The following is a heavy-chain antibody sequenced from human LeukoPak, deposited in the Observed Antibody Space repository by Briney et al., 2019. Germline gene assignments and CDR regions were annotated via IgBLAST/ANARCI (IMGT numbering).Heavy chain of an antibody. CDR3: ARDKDSGSYRDFFDY. J-gene: IGHJ4*02. Sequence: PGGSLRLSCAASGFPFSVSAMHWVRQTPGKGLEWVTLILSDGTNKYYTDSVKGRFTISRDNSKKTLYLEMNSLRVEDTAVYYCARDKDSGSYRDFFDYWGQGTLVTVSS. CDR2: ILSDGTNK. CDR1: GFPFSVSA. V-gene: IGHV3-30*04. D-gene: IGHD3-10*01.